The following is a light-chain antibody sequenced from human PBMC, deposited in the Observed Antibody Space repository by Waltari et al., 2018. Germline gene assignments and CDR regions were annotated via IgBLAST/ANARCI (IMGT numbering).Light chain of an antibody. V-gene: IGLV1-44*01. J-gene: IGLJ2*01. Sequence: QSVLTQPPSASGTPGQRVTISCSGSSSNIGSNSVNWYQQLPGTAPKLLVHGNYPQPSGVPDRVSGSKSGTSASLAISGLQSQDEADYYCAAWDDSLNGVVFGGGTKLTV. CDR3: AAWDDSLNGVV. CDR1: SSNIGSNS. CDR2: GNY.